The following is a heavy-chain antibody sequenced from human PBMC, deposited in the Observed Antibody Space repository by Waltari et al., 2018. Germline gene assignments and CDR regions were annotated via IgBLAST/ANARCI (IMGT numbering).Heavy chain of an antibody. CDR1: GFTFNTYG. D-gene: IGHD6-13*01. CDR3: ARDLVLAAGTRDY. CDR2: MWCDRNTK. J-gene: IGHJ4*02. V-gene: IGHV3-33*01. Sequence: QVQLVESGGGVVQPGRSLRLSCAASGFTFNTYGMHGVRQAPGKGLEGGASMWCDRNTKYYADSGGGRFTISRDNSKNTLFLQMNSLRAEDTAVYYCARDLVLAAGTRDYWGQGTLVVVSS.